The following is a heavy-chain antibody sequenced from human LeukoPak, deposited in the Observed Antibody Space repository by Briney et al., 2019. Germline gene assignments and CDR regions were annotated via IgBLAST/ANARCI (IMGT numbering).Heavy chain of an antibody. D-gene: IGHD3-3*01. CDR2: ISAYNGNT. CDR1: GYSFTSYG. CDR3: ARDSVLRFLYY. V-gene: IGHV1-18*01. J-gene: IGHJ4*02. Sequence: ASVKVSCKASGYSFTSYGISWVRQAPGQGLEWMGWISAYNGNTNYAQKLQGRVTMTTDTSTSTAYMELRSLRSDDTAVYHCARDSVLRFLYYWGQGTLVTVSS.